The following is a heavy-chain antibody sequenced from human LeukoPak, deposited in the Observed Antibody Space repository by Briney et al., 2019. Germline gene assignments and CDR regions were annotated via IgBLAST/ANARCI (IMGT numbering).Heavy chain of an antibody. D-gene: IGHD5-18*01. CDR1: GFSSSAYA. V-gene: IGHV3-23*01. CDR3: AKAAGRGYNYEDYFDY. CDR2: ISGSGGGT. J-gene: IGHJ4*02. Sequence: PGRSLRLSCVASGFSSSAYAMHWVRQAPGKGLEWVSAISGSGGGTYYADSVKGRFTISRDNSKNTLYVQMNSLMAADTAVYYCAKAAGRGYNYEDYFDYWGQGTLVTVSS.